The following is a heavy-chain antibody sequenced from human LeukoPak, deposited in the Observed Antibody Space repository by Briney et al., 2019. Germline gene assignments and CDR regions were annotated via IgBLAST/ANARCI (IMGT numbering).Heavy chain of an antibody. CDR1: GGSISSYY. J-gene: IGHJ6*03. Sequence: KPSETLSLTCTVSGGSISSYYWSWIRQPPGKGLEWIGYIYYSGSTNYNPSLKSRVTISVDTSKNQFSLKLSSVTAADTAVYYCARYRYCSSTSCYPYYYYYMDVWGKGTTVTVSS. CDR2: IYYSGST. CDR3: ARYRYCSSTSCYPYYYYYMDV. V-gene: IGHV4-59*01. D-gene: IGHD2-2*01.